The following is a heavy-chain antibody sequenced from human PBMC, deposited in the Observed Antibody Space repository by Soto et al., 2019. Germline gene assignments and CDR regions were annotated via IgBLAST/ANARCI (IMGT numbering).Heavy chain of an antibody. CDR1: GGSISGGNW. Sequence: PSETLSLTCAVSGGSISGGNWWSWVRQPPGKGLEWVGEIYHSGNTHYNPSLESRVTISVDKSKNHFSLKLSSVTAADTAVYYCASPLKDYDSSGYYAWGQGTLVTVSS. CDR2: IYHSGNT. CDR3: ASPLKDYDSSGYYA. V-gene: IGHV4-4*02. D-gene: IGHD3-22*01. J-gene: IGHJ5*02.